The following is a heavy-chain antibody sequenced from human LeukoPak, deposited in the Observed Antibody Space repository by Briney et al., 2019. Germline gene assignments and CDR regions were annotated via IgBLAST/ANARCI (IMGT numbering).Heavy chain of an antibody. CDR2: ISGSGGTT. V-gene: IGHV3-23*01. J-gene: IGHJ4*02. D-gene: IGHD3-22*01. CDR1: GSTFSSYA. Sequence: PGGSLRLSCAASGSTFSSYAMTWVRQAPGKGLDWVSTISGSGGTTYYADSVKGRFTVSRDNSENTLYLHMNSLRAEDTAIYYCARTITMIVGDFGYWGQGTLVTVSS. CDR3: ARTITMIVGDFGY.